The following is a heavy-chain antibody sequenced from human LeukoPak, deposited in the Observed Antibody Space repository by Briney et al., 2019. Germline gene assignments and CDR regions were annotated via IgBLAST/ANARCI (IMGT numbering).Heavy chain of an antibody. CDR1: GFTFSNYA. D-gene: IGHD4-23*01. CDR2: ISGSTGST. CDR3: ATDYAGNSLWYYYGLGV. J-gene: IGHJ6*02. V-gene: IGHV3-23*01. Sequence: GGSLRLSCAASGFTFSNYAMNWVRQAPGKGLEWVSLISGSTGSTYYADSVKGRFSISRDNSKNTVYLQMNSLRAEDTAVYYCATDYAGNSLWYYYGLGVWGQGTTVTVSS.